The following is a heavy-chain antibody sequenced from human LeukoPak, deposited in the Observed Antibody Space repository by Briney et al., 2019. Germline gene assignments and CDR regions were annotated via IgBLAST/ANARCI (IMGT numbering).Heavy chain of an antibody. CDR3: VRDYNWGFDY. Sequence: SGGSLRLSCAASEFSVGSNYMTWVRQAPGKGLEWVSLIYSGGSTYYADSVKGRFTISRDNSKNNVYLQMYSLRVEDTSIYYCVRDYNWGFDYWGQGTVVTVSS. J-gene: IGHJ4*02. CDR2: IYSGGST. CDR1: EFSVGSNY. D-gene: IGHD1-1*01. V-gene: IGHV3-66*02.